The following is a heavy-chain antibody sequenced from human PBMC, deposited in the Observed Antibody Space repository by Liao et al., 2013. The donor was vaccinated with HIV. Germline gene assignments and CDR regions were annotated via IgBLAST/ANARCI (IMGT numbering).Heavy chain of an antibody. Sequence: QVQLQESGPGLVKPSQTLSLTCTVSGGSISSGSYYWSWIRQPAGKGLEWIGRIYTSGSTNYNPSLKSRVTISVDTSKNQFSLKLSSVTAADTAVYYCARDHAYTLDYWGQGTLVTVSS. J-gene: IGHJ4*02. CDR3: ARDHAYTLDY. V-gene: IGHV4-61*02. CDR2: IYTSGST. D-gene: IGHD1-14*01. CDR1: GGSISSGSYY.